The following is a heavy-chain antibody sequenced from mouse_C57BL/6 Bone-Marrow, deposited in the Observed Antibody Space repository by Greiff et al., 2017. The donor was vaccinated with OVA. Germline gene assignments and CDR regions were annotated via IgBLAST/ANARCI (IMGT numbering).Heavy chain of an antibody. CDR3: ARSNLLLRLYY. V-gene: IGHV1-82*01. D-gene: IGHD1-1*01. Sequence: QVQLQQSGPELVKPGASVKISCKASGYAFSSSWMNWVKQRPGKSLEWIGRIYPGDGDTNYNGKFKGKATLTADKSSSTAYMQLSSLTSEDSAVYFCARSNLLLRLYYWGQGTTLTVSS. CDR2: IYPGDGDT. J-gene: IGHJ2*01. CDR1: GYAFSSSW.